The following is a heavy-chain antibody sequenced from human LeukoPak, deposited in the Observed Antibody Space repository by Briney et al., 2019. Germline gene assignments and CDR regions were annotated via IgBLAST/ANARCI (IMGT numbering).Heavy chain of an antibody. D-gene: IGHD6-13*01. CDR2: INPNSGGT. J-gene: IGHJ5*02. V-gene: IGHV1-2*06. Sequence: ASVKVSCKASGYTFTGYYMHWVRQAPGQGLEWMERINPNSGGTNYAQKFQGRVTMTRDTSISTAYMELSRLRSDDTAVYYCASGGYSSSWYEDPNWFDPWGQGTLVTVSS. CDR3: ASGGYSSSWYEDPNWFDP. CDR1: GYTFTGYY.